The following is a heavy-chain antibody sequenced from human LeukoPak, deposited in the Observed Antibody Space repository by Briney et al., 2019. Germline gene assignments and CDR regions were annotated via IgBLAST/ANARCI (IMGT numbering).Heavy chain of an antibody. CDR2: IYYSGIT. CDR1: GVSISSSSYY. Sequence: SETLSLTCTVSGVSISSSSYYWGWLRQPPGKGLEWTGSIYYSGITYYNPSLKRRVTISVDTSKNQFSLKLSSVTAADTAVYYCARQVGDTYYYGWGSYKVDYWGQGTLVTVSS. J-gene: IGHJ4*02. V-gene: IGHV4-39*01. CDR3: ARQVGDTYYYGWGSYKVDY. D-gene: IGHD3-10*01.